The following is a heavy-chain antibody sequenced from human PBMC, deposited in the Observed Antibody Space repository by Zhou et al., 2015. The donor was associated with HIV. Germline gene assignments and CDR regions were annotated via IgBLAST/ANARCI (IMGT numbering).Heavy chain of an antibody. V-gene: IGHV1-2*02. J-gene: IGHJ4*02. CDR3: ARGGRFDSIGYLGY. CDR2: INPNSGGT. CDR1: GGTFSSYA. Sequence: QVQLVQSGAEVKKPGSSVKVSCKASGGTFSSYAISWVRQAPGQGLEWMGWINPNSGGTNYAQKFQGRVTMTRDTSISTAYMELSRLRSDDTAVYYCARGGRFDSIGYLGYWGQGTLVTVSS. D-gene: IGHD3-22*01.